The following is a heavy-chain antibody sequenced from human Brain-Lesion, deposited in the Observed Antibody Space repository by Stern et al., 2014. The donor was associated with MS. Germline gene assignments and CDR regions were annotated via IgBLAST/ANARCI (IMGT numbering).Heavy chain of an antibody. Sequence: QLQLQESGPGLVKPSETLSLTCTVSGGSISSSSYYWGWIRQPPGKGLEWIGGIFYRGSTYYNPSLTSRVTLYMDTPQNQFSLRLSSVTAADTAVYFCAKLWLGELPESPFDYWGQGTLVTVSS. D-gene: IGHD3-10*01. J-gene: IGHJ4*02. CDR1: GGSISSSSYY. V-gene: IGHV4-39*01. CDR3: AKLWLGELPESPFDY. CDR2: IFYRGST.